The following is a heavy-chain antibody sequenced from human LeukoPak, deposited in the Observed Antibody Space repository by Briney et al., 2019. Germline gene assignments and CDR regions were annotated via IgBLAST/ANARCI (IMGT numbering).Heavy chain of an antibody. CDR3: ASPFLLKIVSPEAFNI. Sequence: GGSLRLSCAASGFTFSSYAMHWVRQAPGKGLEWVAVISYDGSNKYYADSVKGRFTISRDNSKNTLYLQMNSLRAEDTAVYYCASPFLLKIVSPEAFNIGAKGKRSTVS. V-gene: IGHV3-30*04. J-gene: IGHJ3*02. CDR2: ISYDGSNK. CDR1: GFTFSSYA. D-gene: IGHD2/OR15-2a*01.